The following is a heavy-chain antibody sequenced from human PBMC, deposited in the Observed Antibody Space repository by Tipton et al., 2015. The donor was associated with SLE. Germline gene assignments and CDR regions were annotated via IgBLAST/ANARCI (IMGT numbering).Heavy chain of an antibody. V-gene: IGHV3-21*03. CDR3: ARAWQWELLSAFDI. CDR2: ITSSSGSI. D-gene: IGHD1-26*01. CDR1: GFTFSMYW. J-gene: IGHJ3*02. Sequence: SLRLSCAASGFTFSMYWMSWVRQGPGKGLEWVSSITSSSGSIYYADSVKGRFTISRDNAKYSLYLQLNSLRAEDTAVYYCARAWQWELLSAFDIWGQGTMVTVSS.